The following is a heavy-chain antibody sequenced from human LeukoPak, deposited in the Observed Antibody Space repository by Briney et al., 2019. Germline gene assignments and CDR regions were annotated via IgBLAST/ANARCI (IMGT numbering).Heavy chain of an antibody. Sequence: PSETLSLTCTVSGGSISSGDYYWSWIRQPPGKGLEWIGYIYYSGSTYYNPSLKSRVTISVDTSKNQFSLKLSSVTAADTAVYYCARPKKLNWVNDAFDIWGQGTMVTVSS. J-gene: IGHJ3*02. CDR1: GGSISSGDYY. V-gene: IGHV4-30-4*08. CDR2: IYYSGST. CDR3: ARPKKLNWVNDAFDI. D-gene: IGHD7-27*01.